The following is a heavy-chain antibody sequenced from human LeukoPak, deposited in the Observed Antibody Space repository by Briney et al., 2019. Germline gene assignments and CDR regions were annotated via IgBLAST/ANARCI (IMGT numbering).Heavy chain of an antibody. J-gene: IGHJ4*02. CDR3: ARGEHSVDS. Sequence: PSETLSLTCTVSGGAIRSPYWNLLRQPAGKGLEWIGRIYSSGYTNDNPFLKSRITMSVDMSKNQFSLRLNSVTAADTAVYYCARGEHSVDSWGQGMLVTVSS. CDR1: GGAIRSPY. V-gene: IGHV4-4*07. CDR2: IYSSGYT. D-gene: IGHD1/OR15-1a*01.